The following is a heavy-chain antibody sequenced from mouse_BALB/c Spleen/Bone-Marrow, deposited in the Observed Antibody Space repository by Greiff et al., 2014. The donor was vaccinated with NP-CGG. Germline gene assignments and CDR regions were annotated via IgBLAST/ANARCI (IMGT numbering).Heavy chain of an antibody. CDR1: GYAFSNSW. CDR3: ARSAYYGTNYSAMDY. Sequence: QVQLQQSGPELVKPGASVKISCKASGYAFSNSWMNWVKQRPGQGLEWIGRIYPGDGDTNYNGKFKGKATLTADKSSSTAYMQLSSLTSVDSAVYFCARSAYYGTNYSAMDYWGQGTSVTVSS. CDR2: IYPGDGDT. J-gene: IGHJ4*01. D-gene: IGHD1-1*01. V-gene: IGHV1-82*01.